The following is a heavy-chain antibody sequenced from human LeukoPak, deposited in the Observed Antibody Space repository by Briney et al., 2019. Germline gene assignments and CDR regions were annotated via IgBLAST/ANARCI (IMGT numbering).Heavy chain of an antibody. J-gene: IGHJ1*01. CDR2: IKSKNDGGIR. V-gene: IGHV3-15*01. D-gene: IGHD2-8*01. CDR3: STDFPNGVEGY. Sequence: PGGSLRLSCAASGFTFNNAWMSWVRQAPGKGLEWVGRIKSKNDGGIRDYAAPVKGRFTISRDDSKNTLYLQMNSLKTEDTAVYFCSTDFPNGVEGYWGQGTLVTVTS. CDR1: GFTFNNAW.